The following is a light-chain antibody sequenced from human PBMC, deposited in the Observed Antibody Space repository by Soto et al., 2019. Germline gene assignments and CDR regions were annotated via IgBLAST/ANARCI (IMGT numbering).Light chain of an antibody. CDR3: QQYTNWPPNT. V-gene: IGKV3-15*01. CDR2: GAS. CDR1: QSVTSN. Sequence: EIVMTQSPATLSVSPGERATLSCRASQSVTSNLAWYQQKPGQAPRLLIYGASLRATGVPARFSGRGSGTEFTLTISSLQSEDFAVYYCQQYTNWPPNTFGQGTRLEIK. J-gene: IGKJ5*01.